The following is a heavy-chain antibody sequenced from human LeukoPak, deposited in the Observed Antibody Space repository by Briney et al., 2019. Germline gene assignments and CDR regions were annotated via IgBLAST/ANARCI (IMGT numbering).Heavy chain of an antibody. V-gene: IGHV4-38-2*02. J-gene: IGHJ3*02. CDR1: GYSISSGYY. Sequence: PSETLSLTCTVSGYSISSGYYWGWIRQPPGKGLEWIGSIYHSGSTYYNPSLKSRVTISVDTSKNQFPLKLSSVTAADTAVYYCARVNYYDSSGYPHAFDIWGQGTMVTVSS. CDR2: IYHSGST. CDR3: ARVNYYDSSGYPHAFDI. D-gene: IGHD3-22*01.